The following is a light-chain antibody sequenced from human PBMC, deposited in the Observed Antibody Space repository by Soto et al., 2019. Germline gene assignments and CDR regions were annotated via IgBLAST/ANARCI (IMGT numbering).Light chain of an antibody. Sequence: EIVLTQSPDTLSLSPGERATLSCRASQSVSSNYLAWYQQIPGQAPRPLIYGASSRVPGIPDRFSGSGSGTDFTLTISRLEPEDFAVYYCQQYGGSTYTFGQGTKVEIK. CDR3: QQYGGSTYT. CDR2: GAS. CDR1: QSVSSNY. J-gene: IGKJ2*01. V-gene: IGKV3-20*01.